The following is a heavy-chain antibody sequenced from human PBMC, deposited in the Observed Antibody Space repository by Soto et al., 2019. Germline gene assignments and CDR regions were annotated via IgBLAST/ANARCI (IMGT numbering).Heavy chain of an antibody. CDR3: ARHEGGLKNWFDP. D-gene: IGHD3-16*01. CDR2: IDPSDSYT. V-gene: IGHV5-10-1*01. J-gene: IGHJ5*02. CDR1: GYSFTVYW. Sequence: PGESLNISCKGSGYSFTVYWISWVRQMPGKGLEWMGRIDPSDSYTNYSPSFQGHVTISADKSISTAYLQWSSLKASDTAMYYCARHEGGLKNWFDPWGQGTLVTVSS.